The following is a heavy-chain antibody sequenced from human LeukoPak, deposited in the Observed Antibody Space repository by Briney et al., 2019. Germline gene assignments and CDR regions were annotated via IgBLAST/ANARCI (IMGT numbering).Heavy chain of an antibody. V-gene: IGHV4-39*02. D-gene: IGHD2-15*01. CDR1: GGSVSSTTYF. J-gene: IGHJ6*02. Sequence: SSETLSLTCTVSGGSVSSTTYFWSWIRQPPGKGLEWIASINYSGSTYYNPSLKSRVTISVDTSENQFSLKLSSVTAADTAVYYCARDNPISGGAGSYYGMDVWGQGITVTVSS. CDR3: ARDNPISGGAGSYYGMDV. CDR2: INYSGST.